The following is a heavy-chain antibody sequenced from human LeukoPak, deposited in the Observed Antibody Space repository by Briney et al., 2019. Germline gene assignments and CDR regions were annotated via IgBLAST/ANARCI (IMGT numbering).Heavy chain of an antibody. V-gene: IGHV3-23*01. Sequence: GGSLRLSCAASGFTFSTYAMSWVRQAPGKGLEWVSTFTGGGGITHYADSVKGRFTISRDNSKSTLYLQMNSLRVEDTAVYYCAKDMGRGWCYFDYWGQGTLVTVSS. CDR3: AKDMGRGWCYFDY. D-gene: IGHD6-19*01. CDR2: FTGGGGIT. CDR1: GFTFSTYA. J-gene: IGHJ4*02.